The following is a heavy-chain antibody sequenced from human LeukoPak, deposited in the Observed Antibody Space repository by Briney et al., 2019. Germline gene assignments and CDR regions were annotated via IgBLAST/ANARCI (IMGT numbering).Heavy chain of an antibody. J-gene: IGHJ4*02. V-gene: IGHV3-53*01. CDR1: GFTVSSNY. Sequence: PGGSLRLSCAASGFTVSSNYMTWVRQAPGQGLEWVSVIYSGGSTYYAGSVKGRFTISRDNSRNTLYLQMNSLRAEDTAVYYCARAIGGTNDYWGQGTLVTVSS. CDR2: IYSGGST. CDR3: ARAIGGTNDY. D-gene: IGHD2-15*01.